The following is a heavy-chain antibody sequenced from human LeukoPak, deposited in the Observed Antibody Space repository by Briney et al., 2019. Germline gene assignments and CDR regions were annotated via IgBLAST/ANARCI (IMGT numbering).Heavy chain of an antibody. D-gene: IGHD6-13*01. J-gene: IGHJ1*01. CDR2: IRYDGSNK. V-gene: IGHV3-30*02. CDR1: GFTFSSYG. CDR3: ARDPPLITAAGSRYFQH. Sequence: PGGSLRLSCAASGFTFSSYGMHWVRQAPGKGLEWVAFIRYDGSNKYYADSVKGRFTISRDNSKNMVYLQMNSLRAEDTAVYYCARDPPLITAAGSRYFQHWGQGTLVIVSS.